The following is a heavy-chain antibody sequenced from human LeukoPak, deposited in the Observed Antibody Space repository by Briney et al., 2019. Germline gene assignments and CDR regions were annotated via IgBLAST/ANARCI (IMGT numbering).Heavy chain of an antibody. CDR3: ARDSVDFWSGYYDFDY. CDR1: GFTFSSYG. D-gene: IGHD3-3*01. Sequence: GGSLRLSCAASGFTFSSYGMHWVRQAPGKGLEWVAVIWYDGSNKYYADSVKGRFTISKDNSKNTLYLQMNSLRAEDTPVYYCARDSVDFWSGYYDFDYWGQGTLVTVSS. CDR2: IWYDGSNK. V-gene: IGHV3-33*01. J-gene: IGHJ4*02.